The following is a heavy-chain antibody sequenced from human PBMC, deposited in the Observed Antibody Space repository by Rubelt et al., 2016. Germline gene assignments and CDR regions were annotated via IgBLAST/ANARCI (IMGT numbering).Heavy chain of an antibody. J-gene: IGHJ4*02. D-gene: IGHD5-18*01. CDR3: AREGDTAMDPRPYYFDY. V-gene: IGHV3-33*01. Sequence: GFTFSSYGMHWVRQAPGKGLEWVAVIWYDGSNKYYADSVKGRFTISRDNYKNTLYLQMNSLRAENTAVYYCAREGDTAMDPRPYYFDYWGQGTLVTVSS. CDR1: GFTFSSYG. CDR2: IWYDGSNK.